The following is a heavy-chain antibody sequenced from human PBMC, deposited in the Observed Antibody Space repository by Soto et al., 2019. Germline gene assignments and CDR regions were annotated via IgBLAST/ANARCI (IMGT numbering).Heavy chain of an antibody. V-gene: IGHV3-48*03. J-gene: IGHJ4*02. CDR2: ISSSGSTI. CDR1: GFTFSSYE. Sequence: EVQLVESGGGLVQPGGSLRLSCAASGFTFSSYEMNWVRQAPGKGLEWVSYISSSGSTIYYADSVKGRFTISRDNAKNSLYLQMNSLRAEDTAVYYCARDGFYGPVDYWGQGTLVTVPS. D-gene: IGHD4-17*01. CDR3: ARDGFYGPVDY.